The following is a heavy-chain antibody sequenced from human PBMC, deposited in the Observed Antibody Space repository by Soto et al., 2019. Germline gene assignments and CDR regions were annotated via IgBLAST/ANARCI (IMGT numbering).Heavy chain of an antibody. CDR2: IWHDGSNK. D-gene: IGHD3-22*01. V-gene: IGHV3-33*01. J-gene: IGHJ6*02. Sequence: QVQLVESGGGVVQPGRSLRLSCAASGFTFSSYGMHWVRQATGKGLEWVAVIWHDGSNKYYADSVKGRFTISRDNSKNTLYLQMNSLRAEDTAVYYCARGQYYYDSSGYYYYYYGMDVWGQGTTVTVSS. CDR1: GFTFSSYG. CDR3: ARGQYYYDSSGYYYYYYGMDV.